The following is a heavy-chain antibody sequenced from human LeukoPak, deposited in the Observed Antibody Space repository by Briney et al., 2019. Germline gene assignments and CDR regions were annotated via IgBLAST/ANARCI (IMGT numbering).Heavy chain of an antibody. CDR2: ISGSGGST. CDR3: ARARTRIVGATIHYYYGMDV. V-gene: IGHV3-23*01. D-gene: IGHD1-26*01. Sequence: GGSLRLSCAASGFTFSSYAMSWVRQAPGKGLEWVSAISGSGGSTYYADSVKGRFTISRDNAKNSLSLQMNSLRAEDTAVYYCARARTRIVGATIHYYYGMDVWGQGTTVTVSS. J-gene: IGHJ6*02. CDR1: GFTFSSYA.